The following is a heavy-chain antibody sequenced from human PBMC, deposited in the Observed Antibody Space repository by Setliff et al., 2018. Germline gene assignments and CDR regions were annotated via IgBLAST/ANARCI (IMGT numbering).Heavy chain of an antibody. CDR1: GGSISSHY. D-gene: IGHD3-22*01. CDR2: IYYSGST. Sequence: PSETLSLTCTVSGGSISSHYWSWIRQPPGKGLEWIGSIYYSGSTNYNPSLKSRVTIPVDTSKNQFSLKLSSVTAADTAVYYCARGRLHYYDSSGYSYWGQGTLVTVSS. V-gene: IGHV4-59*11. CDR3: ARGRLHYYDSSGYSY. J-gene: IGHJ4*02.